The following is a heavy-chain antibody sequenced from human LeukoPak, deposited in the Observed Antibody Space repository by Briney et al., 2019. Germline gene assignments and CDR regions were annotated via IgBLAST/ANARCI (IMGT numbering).Heavy chain of an antibody. J-gene: IGHJ4*02. CDR2: INHSGST. CDR3: ARSRLSSGWTNFDY. Sequence: SETLSLTCAVYGGSFSSYYWSWIRQPPGKGLEWIGEINHSGSTNYNPSLKSRVTISVDTSKNQFSLKLSSVTAADTAVYYCARSRLSSGWTNFDYWGQGTLVTVSS. CDR1: GGSFSSYY. V-gene: IGHV4-34*01. D-gene: IGHD6-19*01.